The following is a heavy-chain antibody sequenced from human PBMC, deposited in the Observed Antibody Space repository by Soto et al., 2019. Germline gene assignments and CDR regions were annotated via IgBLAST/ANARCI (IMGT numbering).Heavy chain of an antibody. V-gene: IGHV1-18*04. CDR2: ISGKTGKT. D-gene: IGHD2-2*01. J-gene: IGHJ6*02. CDR3: ARVPREIILVGMDV. Sequence: QVQLVQSGPEVEKPGASVKVSCKASGYTFTSYGISWVRQAPGQGLKWMGWISGKTGKTNYAQKFQGRVTISTDTSTSTAYMELRSLRSDDTAVYYCARVPREIILVGMDVWGQGTTVTVSS. CDR1: GYTFTSYG.